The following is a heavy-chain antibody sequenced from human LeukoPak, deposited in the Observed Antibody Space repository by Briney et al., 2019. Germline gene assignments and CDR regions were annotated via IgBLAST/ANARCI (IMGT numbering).Heavy chain of an antibody. CDR2: IYYSGST. CDR1: GGSISSSSYY. V-gene: IGHV4-39*07. CDR3: ARGDCSGGSCPTDY. J-gene: IGHJ4*02. Sequence: SETLSLTCTVSGGSISSSSYYWGWIRQPPGKGLEWIGSIYYSGSTYYNPSLKSRVTISVDTSKNQFSLKLSSVTAADTAVYYCARGDCSGGSCPTDYWGQGTLVTVSS. D-gene: IGHD2-15*01.